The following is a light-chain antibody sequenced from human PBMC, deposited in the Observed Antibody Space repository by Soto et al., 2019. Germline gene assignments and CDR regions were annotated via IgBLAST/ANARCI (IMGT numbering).Light chain of an antibody. V-gene: IGKV3D-20*02. CDR1: QTVSSDY. CDR2: GAT. J-gene: IGKJ4*01. CDR3: QQRSNWPLT. Sequence: EIVLTQSPDTLSLSAGERATLSCRASQTVSSDYLVWYQQKPGQAPRLLIYGATKRATGIPDRFSGSGSGTDFTLTINSLEPEDFAVYYCQQRSNWPLTFGGGTKVDI.